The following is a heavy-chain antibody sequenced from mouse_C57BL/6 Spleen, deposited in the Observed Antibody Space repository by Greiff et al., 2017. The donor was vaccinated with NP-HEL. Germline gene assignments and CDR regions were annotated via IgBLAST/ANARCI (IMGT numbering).Heavy chain of an antibody. V-gene: IGHV5-9-1*02. J-gene: IGHJ4*01. CDR2: ISSGGDYI. Sequence: EVKLVESGEGLVKPGGSLKLSCAASGFTFSSYAMSWVRQTPEKRLEWVAYISSGGDYIYYADTVKGRFTISRDNARNTLYLQMSSLKSEDTAMYYCTREAGSYYSNYYAMDYWGQGTSVTVSS. CDR3: TREAGSYYSNYYAMDY. D-gene: IGHD2-5*01. CDR1: GFTFSSYA.